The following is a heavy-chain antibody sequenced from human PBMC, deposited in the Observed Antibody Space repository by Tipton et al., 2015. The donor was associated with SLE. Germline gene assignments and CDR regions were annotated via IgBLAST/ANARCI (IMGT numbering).Heavy chain of an antibody. CDR3: ARGGYYDSSGYYRVYYYYMDV. CDR2: ISYDGRKK. J-gene: IGHJ6*03. D-gene: IGHD3-22*01. CDR1: GFTFSSHA. Sequence: SLRLSCAASGFTFSSHAMHWVRQAPGKGLEWVAVISYDGRKKYYADSLKGRFTISRDNAKNSLYLQVSGLRAEDTAVYYCARGGYYDSSGYYRVYYYYMDVWGKGTTVTVSS. V-gene: IGHV3-30*04.